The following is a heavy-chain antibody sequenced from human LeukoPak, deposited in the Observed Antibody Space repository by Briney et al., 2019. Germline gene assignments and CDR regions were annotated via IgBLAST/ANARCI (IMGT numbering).Heavy chain of an antibody. CDR1: GYTFTGYY. CDR2: ISAYNGNT. D-gene: IGHD3-3*01. CDR3: ARRDFWSGRYYYYGMDV. J-gene: IGHJ6*02. V-gene: IGHV1-18*04. Sequence: ASVKVSCKASGYTFTGYYMHWVRQAPGQGLEWMGWISAYNGNTNYAQKLQGRVTTTTDTSTSTAYMELRSLRSDDTAVYYCARRDFWSGRYYYYGMDVWGQGTTVTVSS.